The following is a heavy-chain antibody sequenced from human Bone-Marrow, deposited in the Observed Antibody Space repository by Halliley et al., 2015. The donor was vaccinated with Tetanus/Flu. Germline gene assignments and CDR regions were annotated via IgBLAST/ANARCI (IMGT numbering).Heavy chain of an antibody. V-gene: IGHV5-51*01. J-gene: IGHJ4*02. Sequence: GREWTGITHPGDSDIRYNPSSQGQVPISADESTPTAYLQWSSLQASDTAMYYCARRGDSYVFDFWGQGTLVTVSS. D-gene: IGHD2-21*02. CDR2: THPGDSDI. CDR3: ARRGDSYVFDF.